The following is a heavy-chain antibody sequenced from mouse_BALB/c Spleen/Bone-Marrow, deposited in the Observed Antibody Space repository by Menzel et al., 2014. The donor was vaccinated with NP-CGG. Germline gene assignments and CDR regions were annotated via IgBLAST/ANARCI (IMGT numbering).Heavy chain of an antibody. CDR3: TRKVYYGNPLDY. CDR1: GYSFISYW. V-gene: IGHV1-5*01. D-gene: IGHD2-1*01. J-gene: IGHJ2*01. Sequence: VQLKESGTVLARPGASVKMSCKASGYSFISYWMHWVKQRPGQGLEWISAIYPGNSDTSYNQKFKGKAKLTAVTSATTAYMELSSLTNEDSAVYFCTRKVYYGNPLDYWGQGTTLSVSS. CDR2: IYPGNSDT.